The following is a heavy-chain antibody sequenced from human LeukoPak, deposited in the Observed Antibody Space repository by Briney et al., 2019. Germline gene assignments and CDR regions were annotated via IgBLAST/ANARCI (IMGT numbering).Heavy chain of an antibody. D-gene: IGHD1-1*01. CDR2: IYYSGST. CDR3: AAFLLQQIDAFDI. V-gene: IGHV4-39*07. CDR1: GGSISSSSYY. Sequence: ASETLSLTCTVSGGSISSSSYYWGWIRQPPGKGLEWIGSIYYSGSTYYNPSLKSRVTISIDTSKNQFSLKLSSVTAADTAVYFCAAFLLQQIDAFDIWGQGTKVTVSS. J-gene: IGHJ3*02.